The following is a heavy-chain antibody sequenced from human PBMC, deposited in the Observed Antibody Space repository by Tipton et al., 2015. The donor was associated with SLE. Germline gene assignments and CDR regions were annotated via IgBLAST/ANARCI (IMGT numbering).Heavy chain of an antibody. J-gene: IGHJ4*02. D-gene: IGHD6-19*01. V-gene: IGHV4-34*01. CDR3: ATSHERHSSGCTFDY. CDR1: GGSFSDYY. CDR2: INDSGST. Sequence: TLSLTCAVYGGSFSDYYWSWIRQPPGKGLEWIGDINDSGSTNYNPSLKSRVTISVDTSENQVSLNLGSVTAADTAVYYCATSHERHSSGCTFDYWGQGTLVTVSS.